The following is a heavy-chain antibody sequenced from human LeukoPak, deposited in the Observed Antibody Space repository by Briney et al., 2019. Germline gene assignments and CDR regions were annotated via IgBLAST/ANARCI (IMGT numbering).Heavy chain of an antibody. CDR1: GGSINTNY. CDR2: IYHSGST. V-gene: IGHV4-4*02. D-gene: IGHD3-10*01. CDR3: ARPLTMVRGVIISAFDI. J-gene: IGHJ3*02. Sequence: SETLSLTCLVSGGSINTNYWSWVRQPPGKGLEWIGEIYHSGSTNYNPSLKSRVTISVDKSKNQFSLKLSSVTAADTAVYYCARPLTMVRGVIISAFDIWGQGTMVTVSS.